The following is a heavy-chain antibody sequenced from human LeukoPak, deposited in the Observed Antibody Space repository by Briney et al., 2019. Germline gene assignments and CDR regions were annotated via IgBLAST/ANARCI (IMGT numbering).Heavy chain of an antibody. J-gene: IGHJ6*04. V-gene: IGHV5-10-1*01. Sequence: GESLRISCKGSGYSFTSYWISWERQMPGKGLEWMGRIDPSDSYTNYSPSFQGHVTISADKPISTAYLQWSSLKASDTAMYYCARHLTLGVVPAAIDHYYYGMDVWGKGTTVTVSS. CDR1: GYSFTSYW. CDR3: ARHLTLGVVPAAIDHYYYGMDV. CDR2: IDPSDSYT. D-gene: IGHD2-2*01.